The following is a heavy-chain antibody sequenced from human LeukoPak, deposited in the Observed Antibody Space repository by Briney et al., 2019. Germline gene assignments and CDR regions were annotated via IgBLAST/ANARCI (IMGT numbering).Heavy chain of an antibody. CDR2: IRSIGSTI. CDR3: ARESQSAYYFDSSGYEDAFDI. V-gene: IGHV3-48*03. Sequence: GGSLSLSCAPSGLTFSYYEMNWVRQAQGKGLEWVSYIRSIGSTIYYAGSVKGGFTISRDNAKNSLYLQMNSLRAEDTAVYYCARESQSAYYFDSSGYEDAFDIWGQGTMVTVSS. J-gene: IGHJ3*02. CDR1: GLTFSYYE. D-gene: IGHD3-22*01.